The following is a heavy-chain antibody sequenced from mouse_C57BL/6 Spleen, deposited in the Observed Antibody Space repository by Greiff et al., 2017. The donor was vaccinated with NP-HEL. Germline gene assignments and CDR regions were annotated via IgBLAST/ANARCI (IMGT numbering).Heavy chain of an antibody. D-gene: IGHD1-1*01. CDR3: ARDYYGSSGFDY. Sequence: VQLQQPGAELVMPGASVKLSCKASGYTFPSYWMHWVKQRPGQGLEWIGEIDPSDSYTNYNQKFKGKSTLTVDKSSSTAYMQLSSLTSEDSAVYYCARDYYGSSGFDYWGQGTTLTVSS. CDR1: GYTFPSYW. CDR2: IDPSDSYT. J-gene: IGHJ2*01. V-gene: IGHV1-69*01.